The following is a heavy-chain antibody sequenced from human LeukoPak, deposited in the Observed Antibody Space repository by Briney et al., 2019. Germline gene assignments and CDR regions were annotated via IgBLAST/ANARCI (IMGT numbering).Heavy chain of an antibody. CDR3: VRRQWELQYFDL. V-gene: IGHV4-59*01. Sequence: TSETLSLTCTVSGDSISSYSWSWIRQPPGKGLEWIGYVYYSGSTNYNPSLKSRVTISADTSKNQFSLRLNSVTAADTAVYYCVRRQWELQYFDLWGRGTLVAVSS. CDR1: GDSISSYS. D-gene: IGHD1-26*01. CDR2: VYYSGST. J-gene: IGHJ2*01.